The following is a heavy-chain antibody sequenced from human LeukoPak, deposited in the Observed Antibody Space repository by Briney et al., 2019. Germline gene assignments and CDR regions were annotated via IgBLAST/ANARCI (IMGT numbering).Heavy chain of an antibody. Sequence: TSETLSLTCTVSGGSISSYYWSWIRQPPGKGLEWIGYIYYSGSTDYNPSLKSRVTISVDTSKNQSSLKLSSVTAADTAVYYCARTRGSTSWKNGMDVWGQGTTVTVSS. CDR1: GGSISSYY. CDR3: ARTRGSTSWKNGMDV. J-gene: IGHJ6*02. CDR2: IYYSGST. D-gene: IGHD2-2*01. V-gene: IGHV4-59*08.